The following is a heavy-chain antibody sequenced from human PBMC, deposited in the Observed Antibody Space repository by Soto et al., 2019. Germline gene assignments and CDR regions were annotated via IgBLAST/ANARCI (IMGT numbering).Heavy chain of an antibody. CDR1: GFTISDYW. CDR3: VRSMTTLTIDWLDP. D-gene: IGHD4-17*01. J-gene: IGHJ5*02. CDR2: INGDGSNT. V-gene: IGHV3-74*01. Sequence: EVQLVESGGGLVQRGGSLRLSCAASGFTISDYWMHWVRQAPGKGPVWLSRINGDGSNTNHAHFVKGRFTISRDNAKNTLYLQINSLRAEDTAVYYCVRSMTTLTIDWLDPWGRGTQVTVSS.